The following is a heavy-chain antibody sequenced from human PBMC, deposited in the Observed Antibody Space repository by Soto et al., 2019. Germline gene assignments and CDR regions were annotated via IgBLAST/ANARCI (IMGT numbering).Heavy chain of an antibody. CDR3: ARAPETPSILGVALPYFFDY. CDR1: GFTFSSYS. J-gene: IGHJ4*02. Sequence: GGSLRLSCAASGFTFSSYSMNWVRQAPGKGLEWVSYISSSSSTIYYADSVKGRFTISRDNAKNSLYLQMNSLSAEDTAVYYCARAPETPSILGVALPYFFDYWGQGALVTVSS. V-gene: IGHV3-48*01. D-gene: IGHD3-3*01. CDR2: ISSSSSTI.